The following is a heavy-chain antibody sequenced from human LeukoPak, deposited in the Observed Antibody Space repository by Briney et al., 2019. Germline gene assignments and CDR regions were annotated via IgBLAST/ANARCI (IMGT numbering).Heavy chain of an antibody. V-gene: IGHV1-18*01. CDR2: ISAYNGNT. CDR3: ARGHHYGSGSYYDYYYYMDV. D-gene: IGHD3-10*01. Sequence: ASVKVSCKASGYTFTSYGISWVRQAPGQGLEWMGWISAYNGNTNYAQKLQGRVTMTTDTSTSTAYMELSSLRSEDTAVYYCARGHHYGSGSYYDYYYYMDVWGKGTTVTISS. J-gene: IGHJ6*03. CDR1: GYTFTSYG.